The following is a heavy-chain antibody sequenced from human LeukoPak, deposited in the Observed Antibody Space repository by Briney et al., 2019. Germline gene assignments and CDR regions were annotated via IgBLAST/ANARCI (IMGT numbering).Heavy chain of an antibody. Sequence: GESLKISCKGSGYSFTSYWIGWVRQMPGKGLEWMGIIYPGDSDTRYSPSFQGQVTISADKSISTAYLQWGSLKASDTAMYYCARVAVAAKGAHNWFDPWGLGTLVTVSS. CDR3: ARVAVAAKGAHNWFDP. V-gene: IGHV5-51*01. CDR1: GYSFTSYW. CDR2: IYPGDSDT. D-gene: IGHD6-19*01. J-gene: IGHJ5*02.